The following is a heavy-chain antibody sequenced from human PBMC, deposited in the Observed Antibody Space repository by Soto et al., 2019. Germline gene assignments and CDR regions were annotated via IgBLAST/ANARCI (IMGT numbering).Heavy chain of an antibody. J-gene: IGHJ3*02. CDR1: GFTFSNYA. CDR3: AKDIVVVIAAGDAFDI. V-gene: IGHV3-23*01. Sequence: GGSLRLSCSVSGFTFSNYAMIWVRQAPGKGLEWVSGISGNSGSTYYADSVKGRFTISRDNSKNTLYLQMNSLRTEDTAVYYCAKDIVVVIAAGDAFDIWGQGTMVTV. D-gene: IGHD2-15*01. CDR2: ISGNSGST.